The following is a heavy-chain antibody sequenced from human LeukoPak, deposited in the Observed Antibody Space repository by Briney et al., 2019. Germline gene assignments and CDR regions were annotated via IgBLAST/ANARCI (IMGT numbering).Heavy chain of an antibody. J-gene: IGHJ4*02. V-gene: IGHV3-23*01. CDR1: GFTFSSYA. CDR3: AKAEYSGSYSDY. CDR2: ISGSGGST. D-gene: IGHD1-26*01. Sequence: GGSLRLSCAASGFTFSSYAMSWVRQAPGKGLEWVSAISGSGGSTYYADSVKGRFTISKDNSKNALYLQMNSLRAEDTAVYYSAKAEYSGSYSDYWGQGTLVTVSS.